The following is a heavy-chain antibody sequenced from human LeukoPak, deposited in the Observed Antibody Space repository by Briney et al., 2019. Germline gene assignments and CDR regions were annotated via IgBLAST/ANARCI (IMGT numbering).Heavy chain of an antibody. Sequence: GGSLRLSCAASGFTVSSNYMSWVRQAPGMGLEWVSVIYSGGTTYYADSVKGRFTISRDNSKNTLYLQMNTLRVEDTAVYYCARGRVGPYPGTYYWGQGTLVTVSS. CDR3: ARGRVGPYPGTYY. V-gene: IGHV3-66*01. J-gene: IGHJ4*02. CDR2: IYSGGTT. D-gene: IGHD1-26*01. CDR1: GFTVSSNY.